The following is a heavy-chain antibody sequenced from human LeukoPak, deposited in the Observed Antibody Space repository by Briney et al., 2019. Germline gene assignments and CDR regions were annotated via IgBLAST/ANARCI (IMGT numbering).Heavy chain of an antibody. V-gene: IGHV1-18*01. CDR1: GYTFTSYG. D-gene: IGHD6-13*01. CDR3: AREIAAAGTDY. Sequence: ASVKVSCKASGYTFTSYGISWVRQAPGQGLEWMGWISAYNGNTNYAQKLQGRVTMTTDTSTSTACMELRSLRSDDTAVYYCAREIAAAGTDYWGQGTLVTVSS. CDR2: ISAYNGNT. J-gene: IGHJ4*02.